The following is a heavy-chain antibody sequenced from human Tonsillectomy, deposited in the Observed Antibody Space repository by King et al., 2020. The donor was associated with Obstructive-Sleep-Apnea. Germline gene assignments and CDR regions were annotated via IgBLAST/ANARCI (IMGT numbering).Heavy chain of an antibody. CDR1: GGSISSDLW. CDR3: AREGFLQGFDY. V-gene: IGHV4-4*02. CDR2: IYQSGRT. J-gene: IGHJ4*02. Sequence: VQLQESGPGLVKPSGTLSLTCAVSGGSISSDLWWSWVRQAPGKGLEWSGEIYQSGRTNYNPSLKSRVTISIDKSKNQFSQKRNSVIVADTAVYYCAREGFLQGFDYWGQGTLVTVSS.